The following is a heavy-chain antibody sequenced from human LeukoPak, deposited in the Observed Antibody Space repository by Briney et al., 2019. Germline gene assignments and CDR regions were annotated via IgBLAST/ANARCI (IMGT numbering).Heavy chain of an antibody. V-gene: IGHV1-69*13. CDR2: IIPIFGTA. CDR3: AREASSWSLGCDAFDI. J-gene: IGHJ3*02. D-gene: IGHD1-26*01. Sequence: ASVKVSCKASGYTFTSYDISWVRQAPGQGLEWMGGIIPIFGTANCAQKFQGRVTITADESTSTAYMELSSLRSEDTAVYYCAREASSWSLGCDAFDICGQGRMVTVSS. CDR1: GYTFTSYD.